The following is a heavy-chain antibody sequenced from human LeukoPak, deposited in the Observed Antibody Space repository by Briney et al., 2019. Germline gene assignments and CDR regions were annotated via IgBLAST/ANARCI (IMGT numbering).Heavy chain of an antibody. V-gene: IGHV3-33*01. CDR3: AREEYYYGSGSYRGYDAFDI. CDR2: IWYDGSNK. CDR1: GFTSSSYG. D-gene: IGHD3-10*01. J-gene: IGHJ3*02. Sequence: GGSLRLSCAASGFTSSSYGMHWVRQAPGKGLEWVAVIWYDGSNKYYADSVKGRFTISRDNSKNTLYLQMNSLRAEDTAVYYCAREEYYYGSGSYRGYDAFDIWGQGTMVTVSS.